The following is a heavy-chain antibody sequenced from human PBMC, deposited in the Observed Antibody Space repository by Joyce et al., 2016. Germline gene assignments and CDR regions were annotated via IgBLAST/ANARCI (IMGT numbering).Heavy chain of an antibody. CDR3: ARGRRTGVTGTFEY. V-gene: IGHV4-59*01. CDR1: DDSISNYQ. J-gene: IGHJ4*02. D-gene: IGHD6-19*01. Sequence: QVQLQESGPGLLKPSETLSLICTVSDDSISNYQWSWIRQPPGKGLEWSGYIYNSGNTKYNPSLKRRVSMSVDTSKNQFSLKLISVTAADTAVYYCARGRRTGVTGTFEYWGQGTQVTVSS. CDR2: IYNSGNT.